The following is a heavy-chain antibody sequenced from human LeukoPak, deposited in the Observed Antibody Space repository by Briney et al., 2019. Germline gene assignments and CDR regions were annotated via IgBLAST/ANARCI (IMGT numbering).Heavy chain of an antibody. CDR3: TKSGPPDPY. CDR1: GFTVSRNY. V-gene: IGHV3-53*01. D-gene: IGHD1-14*01. J-gene: IGHJ3*01. Sequence: GGSLRLSCAVSGFTVSRNYMSWVRQAPGRGLEWVSILYSGGRTYYGDSVEGRFTISRDNSRNTLFLQMNSLRAEDTAMYYCTKSGPPDPYWGQGTMVTVSS. CDR2: LYSGGRT.